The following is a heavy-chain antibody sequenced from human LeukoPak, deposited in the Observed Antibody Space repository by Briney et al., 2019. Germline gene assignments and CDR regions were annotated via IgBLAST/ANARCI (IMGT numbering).Heavy chain of an antibody. Sequence: GGSPRLSCADSGFIFSNYAMNWVRQAPGKGLEWISYISTSSSTIYYADSVKGRFTISRDNAKNSLYLQMNSLTEEDTAVYYCARGETAVTSYLHFRGQGTLVTVSS. J-gene: IGHJ4*02. D-gene: IGHD2-21*02. V-gene: IGHV3-48*02. CDR2: ISTSSSTI. CDR3: ARGETAVTSYLHF. CDR1: GFIFSNYA.